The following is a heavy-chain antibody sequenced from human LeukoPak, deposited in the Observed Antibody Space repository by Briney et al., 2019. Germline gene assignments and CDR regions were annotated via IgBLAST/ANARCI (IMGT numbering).Heavy chain of an antibody. V-gene: IGHV3-64D*06. D-gene: IGHD6-19*01. CDR1: GFTFSSYA. J-gene: IGHJ4*02. Sequence: GGSLRLSCSASGFTFSSYAMHWVRQAPGEGLEYVSAISSNGGSTYYADSVKGRFTISRDNSKNTLYLQMSSLRAEDTAVYYCVKKKSSGWYYFDYWGQGTLVTVSS. CDR2: ISSNGGST. CDR3: VKKKSSGWYYFDY.